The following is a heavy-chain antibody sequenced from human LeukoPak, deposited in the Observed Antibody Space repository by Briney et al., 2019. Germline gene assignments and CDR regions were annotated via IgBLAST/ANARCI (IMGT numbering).Heavy chain of an antibody. CDR2: VSYDGSNK. D-gene: IGHD7-27*01. J-gene: IGHJ4*02. CDR3: AKPLTGVSSDYFDY. CDR1: GFTFRTYA. V-gene: IGHV3-30*18. Sequence: GGSLRLSCAASGFTFRTYALHWVRQAPGKGLEWVAVVSYDGSNKYYADSVKGRFTISRDNSKNTLYLQMNSLRAEDTAVYYCAKPLTGVSSDYFDYWGQGTLVTVSS.